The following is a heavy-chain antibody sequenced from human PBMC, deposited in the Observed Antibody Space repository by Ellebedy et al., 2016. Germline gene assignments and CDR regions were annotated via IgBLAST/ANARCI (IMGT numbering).Heavy chain of an antibody. V-gene: IGHV3-23*01. J-gene: IGHJ6*02. CDR2: ISGSGDST. CDR3: AKDDMVRGLIAYYYGMDV. CDR1: GFTFSSYA. Sequence: GGSLRLSXAASGFTFSSYAMSWVRQAPGKGLEWVSAISGSGDSTYHADSVKGRFTISRDNSKNTLYLQMNSLRAEDTAVYYCAKDDMVRGLIAYYYGMDVWGQGTTVTVSS. D-gene: IGHD3-10*01.